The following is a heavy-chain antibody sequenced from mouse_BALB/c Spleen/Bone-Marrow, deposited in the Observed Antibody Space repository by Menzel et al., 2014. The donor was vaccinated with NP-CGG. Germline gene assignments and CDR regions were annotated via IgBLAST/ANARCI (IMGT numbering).Heavy chain of an antibody. CDR2: IDPANGNT. CDR3: AEGYDSWFAY. Sequence: VQLQQSGAELVKPGASVKLSCTASGFNIEDTYVHWVKQRPEQGLEWIGRIDPANGNTKHDPKFQGKATVTSDTSSNTAYLHLNSLTSEDTAVYYCAEGYDSWFAYWGQGTLVTVSA. D-gene: IGHD2-2*01. V-gene: IGHV14-3*02. CDR1: GFNIEDTY. J-gene: IGHJ3*01.